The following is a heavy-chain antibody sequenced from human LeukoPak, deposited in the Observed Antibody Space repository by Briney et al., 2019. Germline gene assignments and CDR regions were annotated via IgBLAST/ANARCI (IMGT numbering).Heavy chain of an antibody. CDR2: ISGNGGST. V-gene: IGHV3-64D*06. J-gene: IGHJ4*02. CDR3: VKGGTIVLVPAAVDY. D-gene: IGHD2-2*01. Sequence: PGGSLRLSCSASGFTFSSYAMRWVRQAPGKGLEYVSAISGNGGSTYHADSVKGRFTISRDNSKNTLYLQMSSLRAEDTAVYYCVKGGTIVLVPAAVDYWGQGTLVTVSS. CDR1: GFTFSSYA.